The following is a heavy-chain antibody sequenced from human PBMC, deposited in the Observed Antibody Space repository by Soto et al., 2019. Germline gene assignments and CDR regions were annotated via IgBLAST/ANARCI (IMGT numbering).Heavy chain of an antibody. V-gene: IGHV3-15*01. CDR1: GFTFSNAW. Sequence: EVQLVESGGGLVKPGGSLRLSCAASGFTFSNAWMSWVRQAPGKGLEWVGRIKSKTEGGTTDYAAPVKGRFTISRDDSKNTLYLQMNSLKTEDTAVYYCTTDPALLLWFGELSYWGQGTLVTVSS. D-gene: IGHD3-10*01. J-gene: IGHJ4*02. CDR3: TTDPALLLWFGELSY. CDR2: IKSKTEGGTT.